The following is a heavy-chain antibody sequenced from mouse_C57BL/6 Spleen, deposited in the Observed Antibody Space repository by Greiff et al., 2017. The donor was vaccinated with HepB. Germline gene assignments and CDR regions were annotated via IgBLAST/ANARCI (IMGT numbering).Heavy chain of an antibody. D-gene: IGHD4-1*02. CDR1: GFTFSDYY. CDR3: ARDGQLGLDY. V-gene: IGHV5-16*01. CDR2: INYDGSST. Sequence: EVKLVESEGGLVQPGSSMKLSCTASGFTFSDYYMAWVRQVPEKGLEWVANINYDGSSTYYLDSLKSRFIISRDNAKNILYLQMSSLKSEDTATYYCARDGQLGLDYWGQGTTLTVSS. J-gene: IGHJ2*01.